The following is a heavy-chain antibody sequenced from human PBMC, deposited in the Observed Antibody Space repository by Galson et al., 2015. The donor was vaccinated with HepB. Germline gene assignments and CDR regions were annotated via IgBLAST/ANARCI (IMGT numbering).Heavy chain of an antibody. V-gene: IGHV3-30*18. CDR2: ISYDGSNK. Sequence: SLRLSCAASGFTFSSYGMHWVRQAPGKGLEWVAVISYDGSNKYYADSVKGRFTISRDNSKNTLYLQMNSLRAEDTAVYYCAKDAVPAVMVAEWFDPWGQGTLVTVSS. D-gene: IGHD2-2*01. CDR1: GFTFSSYG. CDR3: AKDAVPAVMVAEWFDP. J-gene: IGHJ5*02.